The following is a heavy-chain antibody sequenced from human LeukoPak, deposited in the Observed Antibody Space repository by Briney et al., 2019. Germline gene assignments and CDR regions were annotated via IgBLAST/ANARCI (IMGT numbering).Heavy chain of an antibody. V-gene: IGHV4-39*01. CDR3: AALTLTGVAGRGWFDA. Sequence: SETLSLTCTVSGGSISSSSYYWGWIRQPPGKGLEWIGSIYYSGSTYYNPSLKSRVTISVDTSKNQFSLKLSSVTAADTASYYCAALTLTGVAGRGWFDAWGQGTLVIVSS. J-gene: IGHJ5*02. CDR2: IYYSGST. CDR1: GGSISSSSYY. D-gene: IGHD3-3*01.